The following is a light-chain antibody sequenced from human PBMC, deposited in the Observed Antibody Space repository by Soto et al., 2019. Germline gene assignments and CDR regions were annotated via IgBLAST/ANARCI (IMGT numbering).Light chain of an antibody. CDR3: QVWDSSSDHLV. Sequence: SYELTQPPSVSVAPGQTASITCGGNNIGSKSVHWYQQKPGQAPVVVVYDDTDRPSGIPERFSGSNSGNTATLTISRVEAGDEADYCCQVWDSSSDHLVFGGGTKLTVL. CDR2: DDT. CDR1: NIGSKS. V-gene: IGLV3-21*02. J-gene: IGLJ3*02.